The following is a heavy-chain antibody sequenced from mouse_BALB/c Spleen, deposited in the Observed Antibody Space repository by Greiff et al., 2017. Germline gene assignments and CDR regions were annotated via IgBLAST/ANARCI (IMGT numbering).Heavy chain of an antibody. J-gene: IGHJ3*01. V-gene: IGHV5-4*02. CDR2: ISDGGSYT. D-gene: IGHD2-4*01. CDR1: GFTFSDYY. CDR3: ASTYTMITTWFAY. Sequence: EVKLMESGGGLVKPGGSLKLSCAASGFTFSDYYMYWVRQTPEKRLEWVATISDGGSYTYYPDSVKGRFTISRDNAKNNLYLQMSSLKSEDTAMYYCASTYTMITTWFAYWGQGTLVTVSA.